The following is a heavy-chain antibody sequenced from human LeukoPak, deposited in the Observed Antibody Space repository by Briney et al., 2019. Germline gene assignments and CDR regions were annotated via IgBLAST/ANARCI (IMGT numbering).Heavy chain of an antibody. D-gene: IGHD3-22*01. J-gene: IGHJ5*02. CDR1: GFTFSNYW. Sequence: PGGSLRLSCVFSGFTFSNYWMSWVRQAPGKGLEWVANIKQDESEKHYVDSVKGRFTISRDNAKNSLYLQMNSLRAEDTAVYYCVGDYYDSSGYYSRANWFDPWGQGTLVTVSS. V-gene: IGHV3-7*03. CDR2: IKQDESEK. CDR3: VGDYYDSSGYYSRANWFDP.